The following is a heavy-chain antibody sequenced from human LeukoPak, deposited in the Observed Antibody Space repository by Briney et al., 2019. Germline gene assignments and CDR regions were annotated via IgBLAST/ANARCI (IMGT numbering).Heavy chain of an antibody. J-gene: IGHJ4*02. D-gene: IGHD3-22*01. CDR2: ISSSGSTI. CDR1: GFTFSDYY. Sequence: PGGSLRLSCAASGFTFSDYYMSWIRQAPGKGLEWVSYISSSGSTIYYADSVKGRFTISRDNAKNSLYLQMNSLRAEDTAVYYCAREQYYYDSSGYRFLGFDYWGQGTLVTVSS. V-gene: IGHV3-11*01. CDR3: AREQYYYDSSGYRFLGFDY.